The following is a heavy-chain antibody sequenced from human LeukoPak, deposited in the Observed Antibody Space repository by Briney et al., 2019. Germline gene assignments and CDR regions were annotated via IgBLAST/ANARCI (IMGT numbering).Heavy chain of an antibody. CDR3: VRGGITMTTFPYYYYMDV. Sequence: GASVKVSCKTSGFTFANYYIHWVRQAPGQGLEWMGIINLTGGSTIYAQKFQGRVTMTRDMSTSTVYMELSSLRSEDTAIYYCVRGGITMTTFPYYYYMDVWGKGTTVTVSS. V-gene: IGHV1-46*01. CDR2: INLTGGST. CDR1: GFTFANYY. J-gene: IGHJ6*03. D-gene: IGHD3-3*01.